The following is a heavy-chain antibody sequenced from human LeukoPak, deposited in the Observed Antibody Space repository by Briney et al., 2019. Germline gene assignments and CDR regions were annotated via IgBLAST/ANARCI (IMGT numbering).Heavy chain of an antibody. V-gene: IGHV1-69*05. CDR2: IIPIFGTA. D-gene: IGHD2-15*01. J-gene: IGHJ3*02. Sequence: SVKVSCKASGGTFSSYAISWVRQAPGQGLEWMGGIIPIFGTANYAQKFQGRVTITRDTSASTAYMELSSLRSEDTAVYYCARGEDIVVVVAATWAFDIWGQGTMVTVSS. CDR1: GGTFSSYA. CDR3: ARGEDIVVVVAATWAFDI.